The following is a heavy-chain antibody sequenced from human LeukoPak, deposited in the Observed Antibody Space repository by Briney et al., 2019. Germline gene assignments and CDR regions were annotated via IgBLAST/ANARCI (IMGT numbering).Heavy chain of an antibody. D-gene: IGHD2-2*01. CDR2: IDHGGST. Sequence: SETLSLTCAVYSGPFSGYYWSWMRKPPGKGLEWIGEIDHGGSTNYNPSLKSRVSISVDTSKNQFSLKLSSVTAADTAVYYCARGLIGVVPCCMFEWRSYYFDYWGHGTLVTVSS. V-gene: IGHV4-34*01. J-gene: IGHJ4*01. CDR3: ARGLIGVVPCCMFEWRSYYFDY. CDR1: SGPFSGYY.